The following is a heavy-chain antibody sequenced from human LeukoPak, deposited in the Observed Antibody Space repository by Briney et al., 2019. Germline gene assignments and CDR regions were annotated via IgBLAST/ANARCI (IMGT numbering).Heavy chain of an antibody. D-gene: IGHD3-9*01. CDR1: GFTFSSYS. V-gene: IGHV3-21*01. J-gene: IGHJ4*02. CDR3: ARDRSAGILTGYYPFDY. CDR2: ISSSSGYI. Sequence: GGSLRLSCAASGFTFSSYSMNWVRQAPGKGLEWVSSISSSSGYIYYADSVKGRFTISRDSAKNSLYLQMNSLRAEDTAVYYCARDRSAGILTGYYPFDYWGQGTLVTVSS.